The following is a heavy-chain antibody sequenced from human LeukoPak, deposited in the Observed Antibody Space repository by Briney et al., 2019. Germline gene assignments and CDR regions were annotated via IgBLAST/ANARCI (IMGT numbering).Heavy chain of an antibody. CDR2: MNPNSGNT. D-gene: IGHD3-22*01. CDR1: GYTFTSYD. J-gene: IGHJ6*03. CDR3: ARGPSSRWLLHHYYYMDV. V-gene: IGHV1-8*01. Sequence: ASVKVSCKASGYTFTSYDINWVRQATGQGLEWMGWMNPNSGNTGYAQKFQGRVTMTRNTSISTAYMELSGLRSEDTAVYYCARGPSSRWLLHHYYYMDVWGKGTTVTISS.